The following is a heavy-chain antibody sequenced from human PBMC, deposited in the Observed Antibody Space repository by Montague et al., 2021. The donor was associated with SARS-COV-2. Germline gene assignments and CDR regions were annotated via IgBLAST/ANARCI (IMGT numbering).Heavy chain of an antibody. CDR2: IKQDGSEK. Sequence: SLRLSCAASGFTFSSYWMSWVRQAPGKGLEWVANIKQDGSEKYYVDSVKGRFTISRDNAKNSLYLQMNSLRAEDTAVYYCARGKYDYVWGSYCYGFDYWGQGTLVTVSS. D-gene: IGHD3-16*02. CDR3: ARGKYDYVWGSYCYGFDY. CDR1: GFTFSSYW. V-gene: IGHV3-7*01. J-gene: IGHJ4*02.